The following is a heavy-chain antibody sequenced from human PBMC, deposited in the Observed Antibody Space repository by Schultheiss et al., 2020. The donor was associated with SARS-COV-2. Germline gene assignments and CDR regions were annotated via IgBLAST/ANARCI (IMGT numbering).Heavy chain of an antibody. V-gene: IGHV1-69*13. D-gene: IGHD2-15*01. CDR1: GYTFTSYA. J-gene: IGHJ4*02. CDR3: ATPPLYCGSGGSCYSFDY. Sequence: SVKVSCKASGYTFTSYAMHWVRQAPGQRLEWMGGIIPIFGTANYAQKFQGRVTITADESTSTAYMELRSLRSEDTAVYYCATPPLYCGSGGSCYSFDYWGQGTLVTVSS. CDR2: IIPIFGTA.